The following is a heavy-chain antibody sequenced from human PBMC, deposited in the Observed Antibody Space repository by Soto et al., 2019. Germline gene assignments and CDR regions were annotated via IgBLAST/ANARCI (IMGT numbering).Heavy chain of an antibody. D-gene: IGHD2-2*01. CDR1: GFTFNSYA. CDR2: IGTDGNT. V-gene: IGHV3-23*01. CDR3: VRKYPGTRPLDY. J-gene: IGHJ4*01. Sequence: GGSLRLSCAASGFTFNSYAMNWVRQAPGKGLAWVSAIGTDGNTYYANSVKGRFTISRDNSRTTLYLQMNSLRVEDTALYYCVRKYPGTRPLDYWGQGTLVTV.